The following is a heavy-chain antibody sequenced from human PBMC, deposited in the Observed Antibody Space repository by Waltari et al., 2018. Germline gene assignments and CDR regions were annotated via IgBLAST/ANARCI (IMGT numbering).Heavy chain of an antibody. J-gene: IGHJ4*02. CDR2: INHSVST. Sequence: QVQLQQWGAGLLKPSETLSLTCAVYGGSFSGYYWSWIRQPPGKGLEWIGEINHSVSTNYNPSLKSRVTISVDTSKNQFSLKLSSVTAADTAVYYCARGPTYYYGSGSYGYWGQGTLVTVSS. CDR3: ARGPTYYYGSGSYGY. D-gene: IGHD3-10*01. CDR1: GGSFSGYY. V-gene: IGHV4-34*01.